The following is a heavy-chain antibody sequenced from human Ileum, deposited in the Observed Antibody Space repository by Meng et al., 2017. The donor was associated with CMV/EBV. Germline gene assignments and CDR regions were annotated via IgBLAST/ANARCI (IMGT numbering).Heavy chain of an antibody. CDR2: IYDSGST. J-gene: IGHJ4*02. V-gene: IGHV4-4*02. Sequence: SETLSLTCAVSGGSFSSSKWWSWVRQPPDKGLEWIGQIYDSGSTTYNPSLKSRVTISLDESKNEFSLKLNSVTAADTAVYYCARNGYYSLDYWSQGALVTVSS. CDR3: ARNGYYSLDY. CDR1: GGSFSSSKW. D-gene: IGHD3-22*01.